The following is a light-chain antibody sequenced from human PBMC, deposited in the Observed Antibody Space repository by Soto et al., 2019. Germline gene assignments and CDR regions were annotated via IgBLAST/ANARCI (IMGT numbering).Light chain of an antibody. Sequence: EIVMTHSPATLSVSPGERATLSCRASQGIGDTLAWYQQKPGQTPRLLIYDTSIRATGVPARFSGSRSGAEFTLTISSLQSEDFAVYYCQHYVTWPLTFGGGTKWIS. CDR2: DTS. CDR3: QHYVTWPLT. CDR1: QGIGDT. V-gene: IGKV3-15*01. J-gene: IGKJ4*01.